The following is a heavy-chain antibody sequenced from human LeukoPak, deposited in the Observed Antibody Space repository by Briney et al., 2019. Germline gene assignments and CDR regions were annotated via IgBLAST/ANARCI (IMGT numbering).Heavy chain of an antibody. V-gene: IGHV1-2*02. CDR2: INPNSGGT. CDR1: GYTVIDYN. J-gene: IGHJ4*02. Sequence: ASVKVSCKASGYTVIDYNMQWVRQAPGQGLEWMGWINPNSGGTIYAQKFQGRVTMPTETSISTHSMKLSGLTSDDTAVYHCARAGGYYYETSGHRQIFPYFDYWGQGTLVTVSS. D-gene: IGHD3-22*01. CDR3: ARAGGYYYETSGHRQIFPYFDY.